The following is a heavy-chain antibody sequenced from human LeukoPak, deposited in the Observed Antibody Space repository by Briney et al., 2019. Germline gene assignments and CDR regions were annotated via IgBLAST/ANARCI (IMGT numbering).Heavy chain of an antibody. CDR2: ISAYNGNT. CDR3: ARELIIPSIAARPIYYYYMDV. J-gene: IGHJ6*03. Sequence: HGASVKVSCKASGYTFTSYGISWVRQAPGQGLEWMGWISAYNGNTNYAQKLQGRVTMTTDTSTSTAYMELRSLRSDDTAVYYCARELIIPSIAARPIYYYYMDVWGKGTTVTVSS. CDR1: GYTFTSYG. D-gene: IGHD6-6*01. V-gene: IGHV1-18*01.